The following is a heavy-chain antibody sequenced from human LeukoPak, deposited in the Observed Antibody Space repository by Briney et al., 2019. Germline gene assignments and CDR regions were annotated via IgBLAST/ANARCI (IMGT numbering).Heavy chain of an antibody. V-gene: IGHV3-23*01. J-gene: IGHJ4*02. D-gene: IGHD3-9*01. CDR1: GLIFRNYA. Sequence: GGSLRLSCAASGLIFRNYAMSWVRQAPGKGLEWVSAITGSGATTYYADSVKGRFTISRDNSKNTLYVEMNTLRAEDTAVYYCAKWGDYDILTGYYVSDFWGQGTLVTVSS. CDR2: ITGSGATT. CDR3: AKWGDYDILTGYYVSDF.